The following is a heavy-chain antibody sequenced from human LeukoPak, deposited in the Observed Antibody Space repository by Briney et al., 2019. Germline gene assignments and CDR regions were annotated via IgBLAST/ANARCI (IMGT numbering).Heavy chain of an antibody. V-gene: IGHV3-23*01. CDR1: GFTFSSYA. J-gene: IGHJ4*02. D-gene: IGHD2-8*01. Sequence: GGSLSLSCAASGFTFSSYAMSWVRQAPGKGLEWVSAISGSGGSTYYEDSVKGRFTISRDNSKNTLYLQMNSLRAEDTAVYYCAKSAPYCTNGVCYRPLDYWGQGTLVTVSS. CDR2: ISGSGGST. CDR3: AKSAPYCTNGVCYRPLDY.